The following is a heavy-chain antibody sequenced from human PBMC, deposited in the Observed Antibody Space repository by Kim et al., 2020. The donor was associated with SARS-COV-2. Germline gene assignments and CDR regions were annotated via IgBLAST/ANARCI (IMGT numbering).Heavy chain of an antibody. Sequence: SETLSLTCAVYGGSFSGYYWSWIRQPPGKGLEWIGEINHSGSTNYNPSLKSRVTISVDTSKNQFSLKLSSVTAADTAVYYCARGGEYYDILTGYRIDAFDIWGQGTMVTVSS. CDR1: GGSFSGYY. V-gene: IGHV4-34*01. CDR3: ARGGEYYDILTGYRIDAFDI. CDR2: INHSGST. D-gene: IGHD3-9*01. J-gene: IGHJ3*02.